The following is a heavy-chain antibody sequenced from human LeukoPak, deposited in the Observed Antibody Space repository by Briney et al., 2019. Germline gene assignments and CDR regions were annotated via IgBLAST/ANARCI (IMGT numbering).Heavy chain of an antibody. V-gene: IGHV4-39*01. CDR2: ISYSGST. D-gene: IGHD3-9*01. CDR3: ARGYYDLLTGCPKNFDN. Sequence: SETLSLTCTVSGGSMSSSSHYWGWIRQPPGTGLEWIGSISYSGSTYYNPSLKSRVTISVDTSKKQFSLKLSSVTAADTAVYYCARGYYDLLTGCPKNFDNWGQGTLVTVSS. CDR1: GGSMSSSSHY. J-gene: IGHJ4*02.